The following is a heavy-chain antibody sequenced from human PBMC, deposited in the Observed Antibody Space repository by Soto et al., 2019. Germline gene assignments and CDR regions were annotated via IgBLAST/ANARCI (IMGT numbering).Heavy chain of an antibody. CDR3: ARVCGGDCHYGMDV. V-gene: IGHV4-31*03. CDR1: GGCISSGCYY. Sequence: PLQTLSLTCTVGGGCISSGCYYCSWIRQHPGKGLEWIGYIYYSGSTYYNPSLKSRVTISVDTSKNQFSLKLSSVTAADTAVYYCARVCGGDCHYGMDVWGQGTTVTVSS. J-gene: IGHJ6*02. CDR2: IYYSGST. D-gene: IGHD2-21*02.